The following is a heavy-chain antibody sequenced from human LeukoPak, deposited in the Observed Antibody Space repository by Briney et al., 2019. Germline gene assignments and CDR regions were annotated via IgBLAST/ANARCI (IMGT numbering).Heavy chain of an antibody. J-gene: IGHJ4*02. Sequence: SETLSLTCTVSGGSITYYYWSWIRQSPGKGLEWIGYIYDSGSTNYNPSLKSRVTISVDTSKNQFSLKLSSVTAADTAVYYCATQGYSGYDDRGSFDYWGQGTLVTVSS. V-gene: IGHV4-59*12. D-gene: IGHD5-12*01. CDR2: IYDSGST. CDR3: ATQGYSGYDDRGSFDY. CDR1: GGSITYYY.